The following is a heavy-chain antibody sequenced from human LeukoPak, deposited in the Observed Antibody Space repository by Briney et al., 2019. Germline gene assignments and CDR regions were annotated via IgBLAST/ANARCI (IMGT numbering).Heavy chain of an antibody. Sequence: GGPLRLSCAASGFTFGSYWMTWVRQAPGKGLEWVANIRQDGNEKYYVDSVKGRFTISRDNAKNSLYLQMNSLRVEDTAVYYCARDIWGCDSATCPSGRDFWGQGTLVSVSS. V-gene: IGHV3-7*01. CDR3: ARDIWGCDSATCPSGRDF. D-gene: IGHD3-16*01. CDR1: GFTFGSYW. J-gene: IGHJ4*02. CDR2: IRQDGNEK.